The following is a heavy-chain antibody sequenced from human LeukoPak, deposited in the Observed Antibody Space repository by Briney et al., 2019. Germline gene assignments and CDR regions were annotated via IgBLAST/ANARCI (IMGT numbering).Heavy chain of an antibody. CDR3: ARGRVKYYYGSGTQRYMDV. J-gene: IGHJ6*03. CDR2: INHSGST. V-gene: IGHV4-34*01. Sequence: SETLSLTCAVYGGSFSGYYWSWIRQPPGKGLEWIGEINHSGSTNYNPSLKSRVTISVDTSKNQFSLKLSSVTAADTAVYYCARGRVKYYYGSGTQRYMDVLGKGTTVTVSS. CDR1: GGSFSGYY. D-gene: IGHD3-10*01.